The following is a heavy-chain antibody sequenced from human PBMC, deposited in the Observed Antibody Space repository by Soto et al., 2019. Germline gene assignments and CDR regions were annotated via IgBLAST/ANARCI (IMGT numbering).Heavy chain of an antibody. CDR3: ARQGFSWDGGGGWFDP. D-gene: IGHD3-16*01. V-gene: IGHV3-13*01. J-gene: IGHJ5*02. CDR2: IGTQHDT. Sequence: EVQLVESGGGLVQPGGSLRLSCAASGFTFSAYDMHWVRQATGKGLEWVAAIGTQHDTYYPDSVKGRFTISRENAKNSFYLQMSRPTAGDTGVYYCARQGFSWDGGGGWFDPWGQGTLVTVSS. CDR1: GFTFSAYD.